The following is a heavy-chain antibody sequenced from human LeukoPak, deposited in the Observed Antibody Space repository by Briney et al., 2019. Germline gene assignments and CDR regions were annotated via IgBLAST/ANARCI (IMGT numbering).Heavy chain of an antibody. Sequence: SETLSLTCAVYGGSFSGYYWSWIRQPPGKGLEWIGEINHSGSTNYNPSLKSRVTISVDTSKNQFSLKLSSVTAADTAVYYCARVSSSSSREDYWGQGTLVTVSS. CDR1: GGSFSGYY. V-gene: IGHV4-34*01. J-gene: IGHJ4*02. D-gene: IGHD2-2*01. CDR3: ARVSSSSSREDY. CDR2: INHSGST.